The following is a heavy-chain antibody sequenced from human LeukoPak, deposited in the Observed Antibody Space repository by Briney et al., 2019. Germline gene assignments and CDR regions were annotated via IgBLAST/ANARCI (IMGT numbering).Heavy chain of an antibody. CDR1: GYTFTEYY. J-gene: IGHJ4*02. Sequence: ASVKVSCKASGYTFTEYYIHLVRQAPGQGLEWMGWISAYNGNTNYAQKLQGRVTMTTDTSTSTAYMEPRSLRSDDTAVYYCARDQRFLEWLFDYWGQGTLVTVSS. V-gene: IGHV1-18*04. D-gene: IGHD3-3*01. CDR2: ISAYNGNT. CDR3: ARDQRFLEWLFDY.